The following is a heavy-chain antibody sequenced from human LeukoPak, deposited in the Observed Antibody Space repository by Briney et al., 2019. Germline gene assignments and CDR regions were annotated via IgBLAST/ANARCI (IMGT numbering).Heavy chain of an antibody. Sequence: PGGSLRLSCAASGFTFSDYYMSWIRQAPGKGLEWVSYISSTSSYTNCADSVKGRFTISRDNAKNSLYLQMNSLRAEDTAVYYCARGQWWFDPWGQGTLVTVSS. D-gene: IGHD2-8*01. CDR3: ARGQWWFDP. CDR1: GFTFSDYY. V-gene: IGHV3-11*05. CDR2: ISSTSSYT. J-gene: IGHJ5*02.